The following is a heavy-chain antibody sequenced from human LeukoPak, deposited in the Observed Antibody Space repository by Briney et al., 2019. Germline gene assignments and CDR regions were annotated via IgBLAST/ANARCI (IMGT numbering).Heavy chain of an antibody. V-gene: IGHV1-18*01. CDR3: ARDNTDYDFWSGYWKNNWFDP. CDR2: ISAYNGNT. CDR1: GYTFTSYG. J-gene: IGHJ5*02. Sequence: ASVKVSCRASGYTFTSYGISWVRQAPGQGLEWMGWISAYNGNTNYAQKLQGRVTMTTDISTSTAYMELRSLRSDDTAVYYCARDNTDYDFWSGYWKNNWFDPWGQGTLVTVSS. D-gene: IGHD3-3*01.